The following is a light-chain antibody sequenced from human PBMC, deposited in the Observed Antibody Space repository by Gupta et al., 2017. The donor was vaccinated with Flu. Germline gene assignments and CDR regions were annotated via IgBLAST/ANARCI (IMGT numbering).Light chain of an antibody. CDR2: STS. V-gene: IGKV3-20*01. CDR3: QQDDSSPRT. Sequence: DTLSLSPGERATLSCRASQSVSSNFLAWYQQKAGQAPRLLIYSTSTRATGIPDRFSGSGSGTDFTLTISRLESEDFAVYYCQQDDSSPRTFGQGTKVEIK. J-gene: IGKJ1*01. CDR1: QSVSSNF.